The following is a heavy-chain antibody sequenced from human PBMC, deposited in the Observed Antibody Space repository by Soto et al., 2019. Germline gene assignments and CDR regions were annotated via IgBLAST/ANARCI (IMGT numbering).Heavy chain of an antibody. J-gene: IGHJ4*02. Sequence: PGGSLRLSCSASGFTFSSYAMHWVRQAPGKGLEYVSAISSNGGSTYYADSVKGRFTISRDNSKNTLYLQMSSLRAEDTAVYYCVKDPVGATLGVDYWGQGTLVTVSS. CDR1: GFTFSSYA. D-gene: IGHD1-26*01. CDR3: VKDPVGATLGVDY. V-gene: IGHV3-64D*08. CDR2: ISSNGGST.